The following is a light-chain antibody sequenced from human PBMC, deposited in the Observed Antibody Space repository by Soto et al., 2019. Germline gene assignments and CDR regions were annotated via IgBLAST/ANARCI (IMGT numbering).Light chain of an antibody. J-gene: IGKJ4*01. CDR2: GAS. Sequence: ETVLTQSPATLSLSPGDTATLSCRASQRVRTYFAWYQQKSGQAPRLLIYGASSRATGVPDRFTGSGSGTDFNLTISSLVPEDSALYYCQQRDGWVSFGGGTKVEIK. CDR1: QRVRTY. CDR3: QQRDGWVS. V-gene: IGKV3-11*01.